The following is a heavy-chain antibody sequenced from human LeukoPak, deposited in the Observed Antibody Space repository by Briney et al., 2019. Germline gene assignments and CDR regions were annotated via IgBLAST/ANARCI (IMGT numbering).Heavy chain of an antibody. CDR2: MNPNSGNT. CDR3: ARAIRPRITIFGVAKSNWFDP. CDR1: GYTFTSYD. D-gene: IGHD3-3*01. V-gene: IGHV1-8*01. J-gene: IGHJ5*02. Sequence: GASVKVSCKASGYTFTSYDINWVRQATGQGLEWMGWMNPNSGNTGYAQKFQGRVTITRNTSISTAYMELSSLRSEDTAVYYCARAIRPRITIFGVAKSNWFDPWGQGTLVTVSP.